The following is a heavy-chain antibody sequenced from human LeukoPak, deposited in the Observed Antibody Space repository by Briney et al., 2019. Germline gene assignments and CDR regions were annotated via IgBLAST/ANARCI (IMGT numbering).Heavy chain of an antibody. CDR2: IYYSGST. CDR1: GGSISSYY. V-gene: IGHV4-59*12. D-gene: IGHD4-23*01. Sequence: TSETLSLTCTVSGGSISSYYWSWIRQPPGKGLEWIGYIYYSGSTNYNPSLKSRVTISVDTSKNQFSLKVTSVTAADTAVYYCARLGLTTVATDWYFDLWGRGTLVTVSS. J-gene: IGHJ2*01. CDR3: ARLGLTTVATDWYFDL.